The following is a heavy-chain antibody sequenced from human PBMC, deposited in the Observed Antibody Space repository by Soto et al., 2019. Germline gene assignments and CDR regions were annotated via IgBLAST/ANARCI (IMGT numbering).Heavy chain of an antibody. Sequence: GGSLRLSCAASGFTFSDYYMSWIRQAPGKGLEWVSHIHSSGSTIYYADSVKGRFTISRDNAKNSLYLQMNSLRAEDTAVYYCARANNWNEFDYWGQGTLVTVSS. CDR3: ARANNWNEFDY. D-gene: IGHD1-20*01. CDR1: GFTFSDYY. V-gene: IGHV3-11*01. J-gene: IGHJ4*02. CDR2: IHSSGSTI.